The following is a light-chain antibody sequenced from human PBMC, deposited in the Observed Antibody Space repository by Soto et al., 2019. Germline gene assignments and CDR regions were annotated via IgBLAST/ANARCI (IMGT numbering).Light chain of an antibody. J-gene: IGKJ1*01. CDR3: QRNVSWT. Sequence: EFVLTQSPGTLSVSPGERATLSCRASQSISSNFLAWYQQKPGQAPRLLIYGASSRATGITDRFSGSGSGTDFTLTISRLEHEDSDIYYWQRNVSWTFGQGTKLEIK. V-gene: IGKV3-20*01. CDR1: QSISSNF. CDR2: GAS.